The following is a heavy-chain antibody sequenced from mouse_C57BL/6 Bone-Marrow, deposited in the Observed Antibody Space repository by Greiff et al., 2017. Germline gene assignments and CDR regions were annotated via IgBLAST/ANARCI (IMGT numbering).Heavy chain of an antibody. CDR3: ARVRVYYDYDVGGEWYFYV. CDR1: GYTFTSYW. V-gene: IGHV1-59*01. CDR2: IDPSDSYT. J-gene: IGHJ1*03. Sequence: QVQLQQPGAELVRPGTSVKLSCKASGYTFTSYWMHWVKQRPGQGLEWIGVIDPSDSYTNYNQKFKGKATLTVDTSSSTAYMQLSSLTSEDSAVYYCARVRVYYDYDVGGEWYFYVWGTQTTVTVSS. D-gene: IGHD2-4*01.